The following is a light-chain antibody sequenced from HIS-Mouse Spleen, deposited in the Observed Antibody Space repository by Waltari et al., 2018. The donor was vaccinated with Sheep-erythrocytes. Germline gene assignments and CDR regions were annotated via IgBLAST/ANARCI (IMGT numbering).Light chain of an antibody. V-gene: IGLV2-23*01. CDR3: CSYAGSSTPWV. CDR2: EGS. J-gene: IGLJ3*02. Sequence: QSALTQPASVSGSPGQSITISCTGTSSDVGSYNLVSWYQQQPGKAPKLMIYEGSTRASGVSNRFSGSKSGNTASLTISGLQAEDEADYYCCSYAGSSTPWVFGGGTKLTVL. CDR1: SSDVGSYNL.